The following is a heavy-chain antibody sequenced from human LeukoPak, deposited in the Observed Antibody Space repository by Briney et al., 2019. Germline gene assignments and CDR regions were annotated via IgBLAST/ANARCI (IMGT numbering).Heavy chain of an antibody. D-gene: IGHD3-16*02. V-gene: IGHV4-39*01. CDR3: ARHSVYDYVWGSYRYPLDY. Sequence: SETLSLTCTVSGGSISSSSYYWGWIRQPPGKGLEWIGSIYYSGSTYYNPSLKSRVTISVDTSKNQFSLKPSSVTAADTAVYYCARHSVYDYVWGSYRYPLDYWGQGTLVTVSS. J-gene: IGHJ4*02. CDR2: IYYSGST. CDR1: GGSISSSSYY.